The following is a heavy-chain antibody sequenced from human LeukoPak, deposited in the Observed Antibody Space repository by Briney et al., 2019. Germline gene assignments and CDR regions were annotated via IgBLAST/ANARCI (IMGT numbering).Heavy chain of an antibody. CDR1: GGSISSSSYY. J-gene: IGHJ6*03. CDR3: ARGTMVRGVISSYYYYMDV. V-gene: IGHV4-39*01. D-gene: IGHD3-10*01. Sequence: SETLSLTCTVSGGSISSSSYYWGWIRQPPGKGLEWIGSIYYSGSTYYNPSLKSRVTISVDTSKNQFSLQLNSVTPEDTAVYYCARGTMVRGVISSYYYYMDVWGKGTTVTISS. CDR2: IYYSGST.